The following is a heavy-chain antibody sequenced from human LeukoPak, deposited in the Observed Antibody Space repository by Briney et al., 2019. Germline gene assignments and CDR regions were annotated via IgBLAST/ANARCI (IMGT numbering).Heavy chain of an antibody. Sequence: GASVKVSCKASGYTFTSYYMHWVRQAPGQGLEWMGIINPSGGSTNYAQKFQGRLTMTRDMSTSTVYMELSSLRSEDTAVYYCARVATIYYDSSVGPFDIWGQGTMVTVSS. CDR3: ARVATIYYDSSVGPFDI. D-gene: IGHD3-22*01. CDR2: INPSGGST. J-gene: IGHJ3*02. V-gene: IGHV1-46*01. CDR1: GYTFTSYY.